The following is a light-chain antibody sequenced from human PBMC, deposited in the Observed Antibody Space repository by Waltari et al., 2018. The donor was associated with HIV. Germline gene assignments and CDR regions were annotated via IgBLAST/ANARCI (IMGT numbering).Light chain of an antibody. CDR1: QSVSNK. CDR3: QQYNNWLT. V-gene: IGKV3-15*01. CDR2: DAS. Sequence: IVMTQSPATLSVSPGERATLSCKASQSVSNKLAWYQQKPGQAPRLRMYDASTRVTGIPARFSGSGSGTDFTLTISSLQSGDFAIYYCQQYNNWLTFGGGTKVEIK. J-gene: IGKJ4*01.